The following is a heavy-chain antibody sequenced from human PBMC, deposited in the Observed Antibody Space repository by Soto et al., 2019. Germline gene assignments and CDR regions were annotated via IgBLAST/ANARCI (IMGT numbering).Heavy chain of an antibody. J-gene: IGHJ6*03. CDR2: IYYSGST. CDR1: GGSISSYY. V-gene: IGHV4-59*01. CDR3: ARAYGDYVRWYYYMDV. Sequence: PSETLSLTCTVSGGSISSYYWSWIRQPPGKGLEWIGYIYYSGSTNYNPSLKSRVTISVDTSKNQFSLKLSSVTAADTAVYYCARAYGDYVRWYYYMDVWGKGTTVTVSS. D-gene: IGHD4-17*01.